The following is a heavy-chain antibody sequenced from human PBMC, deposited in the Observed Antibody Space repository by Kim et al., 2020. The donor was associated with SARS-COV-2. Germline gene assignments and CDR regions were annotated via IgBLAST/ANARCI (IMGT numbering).Heavy chain of an antibody. CDR1: GGTFSSYA. CDR2: IIPIFGTA. V-gene: IGHV1-69*13. D-gene: IGHD5-12*01. CDR3: ASGGAGPRWLQDY. J-gene: IGHJ4*02. Sequence: SVKVSCKASGGTFSSYAISWVRQAPGQGLEWMGGIIPIFGTANYAQKFQGRVTITADESTSTAYMELSSLRSEDTAVYYCASGGAGPRWLQDYWGQGTLVTVSS.